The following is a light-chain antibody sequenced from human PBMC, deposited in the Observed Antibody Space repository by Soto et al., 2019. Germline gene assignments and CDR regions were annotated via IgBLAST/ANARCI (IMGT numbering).Light chain of an antibody. CDR1: QSISSW. Sequence: DIQMTQSPSTLSASVGDRVTITCRASQSISSWLAWYQQKPGKAPNLLIYKASSLESGVPSRFSGSGSGTEFTLTISSLQPDDFANYYCQQYNHYPRTFGQGTKVDI. J-gene: IGKJ1*01. CDR2: KAS. V-gene: IGKV1-5*03. CDR3: QQYNHYPRT.